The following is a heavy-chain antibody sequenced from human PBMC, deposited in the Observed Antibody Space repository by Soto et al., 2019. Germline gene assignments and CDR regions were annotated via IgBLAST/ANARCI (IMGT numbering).Heavy chain of an antibody. Sequence: PGGSLRLSCAASGFTFSSYAMSWVRQAPGKGLEWVSAISGSGGSTYYADSVKGRFTISRDNSKNTLYLQMNSLRAEDTAVYYCANHIAQDVLPFLDPSHPWGQGTLVTVS. CDR2: ISGSGGST. J-gene: IGHJ5*02. CDR1: GFTFSSYA. CDR3: ANHIAQDVLPFLDPSHP. V-gene: IGHV3-23*01. D-gene: IGHD3-3*01.